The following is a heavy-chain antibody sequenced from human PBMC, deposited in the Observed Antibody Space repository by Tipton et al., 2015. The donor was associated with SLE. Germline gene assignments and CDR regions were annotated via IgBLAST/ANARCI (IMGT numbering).Heavy chain of an antibody. CDR2: INHSGST. CDR3: ARDGARSDYVRWFDP. Sequence: TLSLTCAVYGGSFSGYYWSWIRQPPGKGLEWIGEINHSGSTNYNPAPKSRVTISVDKSKNQFSLKVSSVTAADTAVYYCARDGARSDYVRWFDPWGQGTLVTVSS. J-gene: IGHJ5*02. D-gene: IGHD4-17*01. V-gene: IGHV4-34*01. CDR1: GGSFSGYY.